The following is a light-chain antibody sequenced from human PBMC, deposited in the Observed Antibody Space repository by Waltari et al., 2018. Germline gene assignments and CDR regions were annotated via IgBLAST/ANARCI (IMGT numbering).Light chain of an antibody. CDR1: SSNLAVNS. J-gene: IGLJ2*01. CDR3: ATWDSDVNAWL. CDR2: SNN. V-gene: IGLV1-44*01. Sequence: QSVLTQSHSVSATPGQRVTISCSGSSSNLAVNSVNCYQHVPGAAPRLLIYSNNRRPSGVPDRFSGSKSGTSASLAISGLQSEDEAHYYCATWDSDVNAWLFGGGTKVTVL.